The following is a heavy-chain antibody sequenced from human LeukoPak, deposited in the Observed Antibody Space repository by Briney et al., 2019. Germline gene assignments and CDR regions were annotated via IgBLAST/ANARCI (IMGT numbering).Heavy chain of an antibody. Sequence: GGSLRLSCAASGFTFRSQNMNWAGQAPGKGLEWVAYISTSGDFTKYADSVEGRFTISRDNAENSLYLLMNSLRVEDTAVYYCVKNGWLDYWGQGSLVTVSS. CDR2: ISTSGDFT. V-gene: IGHV3-21*06. D-gene: IGHD2-8*01. CDR3: VKNGWLDY. CDR1: GFTFRSQN. J-gene: IGHJ5*01.